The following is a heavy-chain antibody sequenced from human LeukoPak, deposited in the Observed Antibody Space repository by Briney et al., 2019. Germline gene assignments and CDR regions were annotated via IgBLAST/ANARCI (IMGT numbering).Heavy chain of an antibody. CDR3: ARGYGGYDLFYFDY. D-gene: IGHD5-12*01. Sequence: SQTLSLTCSVSGVSISSDDYCWNWIRQHPGKGLEWIGYIYYSGSTYYNPSLKSRVTISVDTFKDQFSLKLSSVTAADTAVYYCARGYGGYDLFYFDYWGQGTLVTVSS. J-gene: IGHJ4*02. CDR1: GVSISSDDYC. V-gene: IGHV4-31*03. CDR2: IYYSGST.